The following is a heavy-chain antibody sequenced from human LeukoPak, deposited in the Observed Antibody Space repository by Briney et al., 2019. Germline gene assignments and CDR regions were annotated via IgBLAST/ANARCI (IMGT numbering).Heavy chain of an antibody. V-gene: IGHV3-21*01. CDR1: GFTFSDYS. CDR2: ISDDSNYI. J-gene: IGHJ4*02. D-gene: IGHD1-14*01. CDR3: ARDFAYNTFDY. Sequence: PGGSLRLSCAASGFTFSDYSMNWVRQAPGKGLEWVSSISDDSNYIYYADSVKGRFTISRDNAKNSLYLQMNSLRAEDTAVYYCARDFAYNTFDYWGQGTLVSVSS.